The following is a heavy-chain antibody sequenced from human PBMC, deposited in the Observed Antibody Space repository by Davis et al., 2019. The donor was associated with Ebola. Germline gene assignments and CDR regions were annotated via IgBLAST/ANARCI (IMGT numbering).Heavy chain of an antibody. V-gene: IGHV4-34*01. CDR2: INHSGST. CDR3: AKDSYGGNSLDLYYYYYGMDV. J-gene: IGHJ6*02. CDR1: GGSFSGYY. Sequence: SETLSLTCAVYGGSFSGYYWSWIRQPPGKGLEWIGEINHSGSTNYNPSLKSRVTISVDTSKNQFSLKLSSVTAADTAVYYCAKDSYGGNSLDLYYYYYGMDVWGQGTTVTVSS. D-gene: IGHD4-23*01.